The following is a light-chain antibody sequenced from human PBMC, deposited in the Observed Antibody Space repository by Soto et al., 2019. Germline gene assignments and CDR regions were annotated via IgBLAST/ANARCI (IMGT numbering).Light chain of an antibody. CDR2: GAS. CDR3: QQSYSTRWT. CDR1: QSVTIN. Sequence: ETVLTQSPVTLSVSPGDRATLSCKASQSVTINLAWYHQRPGQGPRLLIFGASTRATGIPARFSGSGSGTDFTLTISSLQPEDFATYYCQQSYSTRWTFGQGTKVDIK. J-gene: IGKJ1*01. V-gene: IGKV3-15*01.